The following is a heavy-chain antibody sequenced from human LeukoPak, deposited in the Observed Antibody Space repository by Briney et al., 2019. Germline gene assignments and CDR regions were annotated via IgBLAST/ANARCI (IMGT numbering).Heavy chain of an antibody. J-gene: IGHJ4*02. CDR1: GFTFSSYG. CDR3: AKGGGGLFDY. Sequence: GALSLSCAASGFTFSSYGMSWVRPAPGKGLEWVSAISGSGGSTYYTDSVKGRFTISRDNSKNTLYLQMNSLRAEDTAVYYCAKGGGGLFDYWGQGTLVTVSS. D-gene: IGHD2-15*01. V-gene: IGHV3-23*01. CDR2: ISGSGGST.